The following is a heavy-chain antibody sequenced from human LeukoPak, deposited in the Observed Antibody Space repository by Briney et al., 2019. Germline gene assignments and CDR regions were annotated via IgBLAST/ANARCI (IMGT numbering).Heavy chain of an antibody. Sequence: GESLKISCMTSGYRFTTNWIGWVRQMPGKGLEWMGIIYPGDSDTRYSPSFQGQVTISADKTISTAYLQWSSLKASDTAMYYCASPQMVHFWGQGTLVTVSS. CDR1: GYRFTTNW. J-gene: IGHJ4*02. CDR2: IYPGDSDT. V-gene: IGHV5-51*01. D-gene: IGHD3-10*01. CDR3: ASPQMVHF.